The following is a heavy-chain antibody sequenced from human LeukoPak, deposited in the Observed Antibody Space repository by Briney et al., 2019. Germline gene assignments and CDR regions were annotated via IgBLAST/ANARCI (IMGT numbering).Heavy chain of an antibody. CDR3: ARAGRYYYYGMDV. Sequence: GGSLRLSCAASGFTFSSYWMHWVRQAPGKGLVWVSRINSDGSSTSYADSVKGGFTISRDNAKNTLYPQMNSLRAEDTAVYYCARAGRYYYYGMDVWGQGTTVTVSS. J-gene: IGHJ6*02. CDR1: GFTFSSYW. CDR2: INSDGSST. D-gene: IGHD1-1*01. V-gene: IGHV3-74*01.